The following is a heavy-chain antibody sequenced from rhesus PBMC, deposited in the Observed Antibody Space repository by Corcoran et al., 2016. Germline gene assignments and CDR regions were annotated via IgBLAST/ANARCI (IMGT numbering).Heavy chain of an antibody. CDR1: GASIISGYA. CDR3: ASGLNYGAPNFGLDS. V-gene: IGHV4-127*01. Sequence: QVQLKESGPGLVKPSKTLSLTCTVSGASIISGYAWSWIRQPPGKGLEWIGYIGGYYNPSLKSRVTISKDTSKNQFSLNLTSVTAADTAVYYCASGLNYGAPNFGLDSWGQGVVVTVSS. CDR2: IGG. D-gene: IGHD1-26*01. J-gene: IGHJ6*01.